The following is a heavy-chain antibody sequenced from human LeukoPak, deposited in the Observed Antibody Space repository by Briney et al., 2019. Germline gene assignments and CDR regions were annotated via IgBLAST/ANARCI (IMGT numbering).Heavy chain of an antibody. CDR1: GGSFSGYY. D-gene: IGHD3-10*01. J-gene: IGHJ6*03. CDR3: ATSPMWFGELFGSYYMDV. Sequence: SETLSLTCAVYGGSFSGYYCNWIRQPPGKGLEWIGEINHSGSTNYNPSLKSRVTISVDTSKNQFSLKLSSVTAADTAVYYCATSPMWFGELFGSYYMDVWGKXTXVTIS. CDR2: INHSGST. V-gene: IGHV4-34*01.